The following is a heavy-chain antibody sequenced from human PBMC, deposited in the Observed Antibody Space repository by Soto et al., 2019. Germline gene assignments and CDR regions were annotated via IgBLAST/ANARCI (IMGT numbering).Heavy chain of an antibody. CDR2: ICHSGST. CDR1: GGSISSSNW. CDR3: ARARAGTADYKYYALDV. J-gene: IGHJ6*02. V-gene: IGHV4-4*02. D-gene: IGHD1-1*01. Sequence: QVQLQESGPGLVKPSGTLSLTCAVSGGSISSSNWWSWVRQPPGKGLEWIGEICHSGSTNYTPSLKSRVTMSVDKSKNQFSLNLSSVTAADTAVFYCARARAGTADYKYYALDVWGQGTTVTVAS.